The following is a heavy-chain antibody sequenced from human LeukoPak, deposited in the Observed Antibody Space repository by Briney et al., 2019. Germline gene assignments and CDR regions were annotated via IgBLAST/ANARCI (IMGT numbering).Heavy chain of an antibody. Sequence: GGSLRLSCAASGFTFSSYWMYWVRQAPGKGLVWVSRINTDGSSTTYADSEKGRFTISRDNAKNTLYLQMNSLRAEDTAVYYCARAPLLTGPLGWFDPWGQGTLVTVSS. J-gene: IGHJ5*02. V-gene: IGHV3-74*01. CDR1: GFTFSSYW. CDR2: INTDGSST. D-gene: IGHD3-9*01. CDR3: ARAPLLTGPLGWFDP.